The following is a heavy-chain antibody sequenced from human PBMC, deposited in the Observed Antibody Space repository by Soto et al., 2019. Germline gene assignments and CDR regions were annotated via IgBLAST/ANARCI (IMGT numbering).Heavy chain of an antibody. CDR2: ISYDGSNK. V-gene: IGHV3-30-3*01. J-gene: IGHJ4*02. CDR1: GFTFSSYA. CDR3: ASTSSIVGATSPDY. Sequence: GGSLRLSCAASGFTFSSYAMHWVRQAPGKGLEWVAVISYDGSNKYYADSVKGRFTISRDNSKNTLYLQMNSLRAEDTAVYYCASTSSIVGATSPDYWGQGTLVTVSS. D-gene: IGHD1-26*01.